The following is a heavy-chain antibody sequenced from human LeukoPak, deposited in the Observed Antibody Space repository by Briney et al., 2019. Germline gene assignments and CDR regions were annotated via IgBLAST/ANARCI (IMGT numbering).Heavy chain of an antibody. V-gene: IGHV1-46*01. D-gene: IGHD2-8*01. CDR2: INPSGGST. CDR3: AFASWPNGGDY. Sequence: ASVKVSCKASGYTFTSYYMHWVRQAPGQGLEWMGIINPSGGSTSYAQKFQGRVTMTSDTSTSTVYMELSSLRSEDTAMYYCAFASWPNGGDYWGQGTLVTVSS. CDR1: GYTFTSYY. J-gene: IGHJ4*02.